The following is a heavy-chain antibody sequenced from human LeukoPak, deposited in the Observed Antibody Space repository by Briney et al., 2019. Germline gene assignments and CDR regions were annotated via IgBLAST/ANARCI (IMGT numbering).Heavy chain of an antibody. J-gene: IGHJ4*02. CDR3: AKEGYDQSYFDY. CDR2: ISGSGGST. D-gene: IGHD3-3*01. V-gene: IGHV3-23*01. CDR1: GFTFSSYA. Sequence: GGSLRLSCAASGFTFSSYAMSWVRQAPGKGLEWVSAISGSGGSTYYADSVKGRFTISRDNSKNTLYLQMSSLRAEDTAVYHCAKEGYDQSYFDYWGRGTLVTVSS.